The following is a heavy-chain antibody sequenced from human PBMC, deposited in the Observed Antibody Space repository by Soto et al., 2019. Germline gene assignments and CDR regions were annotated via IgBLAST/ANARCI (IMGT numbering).Heavy chain of an antibody. J-gene: IGHJ6*02. V-gene: IGHV1-24*01. Sequence: ASVKVSCKASGYTFTSYYMHWVRQAPGQGLEWMGGFDPEDGETIYAQKFQGRVTMTEDTSTDTAYMELSSLRSEDTAVYYCATKGRWYVGYYYYGMDAWGQGTTVTVSS. CDR2: FDPEDGET. CDR3: ATKGRWYVGYYYYGMDA. D-gene: IGHD6-13*01. CDR1: GYTFTSYY.